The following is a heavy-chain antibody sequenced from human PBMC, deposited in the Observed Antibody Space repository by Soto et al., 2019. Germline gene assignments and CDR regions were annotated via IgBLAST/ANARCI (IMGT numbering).Heavy chain of an antibody. CDR2: MFYSGLT. J-gene: IGHJ6*02. CDR1: GYSVSSSDYY. CDR3: APLSVSLSGPYGIHV. V-gene: IGHV4-39*01. D-gene: IGHD2-15*01. Sequence: PSETLSLTCSVSGYSVSSSDYYWAGIRQPPGKGLEWIGSMFYSGLTYYNPSLKSRVTLSVDTSKNQFSVRLNSVTAADTAVYYCAPLSVSLSGPYGIHVWGQGTTVTVSS.